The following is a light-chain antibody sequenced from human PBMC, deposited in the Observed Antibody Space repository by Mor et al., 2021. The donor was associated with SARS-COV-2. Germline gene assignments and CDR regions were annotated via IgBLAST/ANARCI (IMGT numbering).Light chain of an antibody. CDR2: EAS. CDR3: QQHEAYPLT. Sequence: AWYQQKPGNAPKLLISEASTLADGVPARFSSSGYGTEFTLTITGLQADDFATYFCQQHEAYPLTFGGGTKVDI. V-gene: IGKV1-5*03. J-gene: IGKJ4*01.